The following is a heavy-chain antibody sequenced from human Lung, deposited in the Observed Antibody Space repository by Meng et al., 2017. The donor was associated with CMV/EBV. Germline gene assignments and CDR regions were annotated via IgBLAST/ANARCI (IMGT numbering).Heavy chain of an antibody. J-gene: IGHJ6*02. V-gene: IGHV3-21*01. Sequence: LXCAASGFTFSSYSMNWVRQAPGKGLEWVSSISSSSSYIYYADSVKGRFTISRDNAKNSLYLQMNSLRAEDTAVYYCAVYCSSTSCHRDGMDVWGQGNXV. CDR1: GFTFSSYS. D-gene: IGHD2-2*01. CDR3: AVYCSSTSCHRDGMDV. CDR2: ISSSSSYI.